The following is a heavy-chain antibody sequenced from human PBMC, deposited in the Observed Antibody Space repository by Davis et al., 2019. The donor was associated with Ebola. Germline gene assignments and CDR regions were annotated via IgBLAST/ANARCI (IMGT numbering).Heavy chain of an antibody. J-gene: IGHJ6*04. V-gene: IGHV4-34*01. CDR2: INHSGST. CDR3: ARRYSGRYSYHYGMDV. Sequence: MPSETLSLTCAGYGGSFSDYYWTWIRQPPGKGLEWIGEINHSGSTKYSPSLNRRVTISVDTSKNQFSLKLTFVTAADTAIYYCARRYSGRYSYHYGMDVWGKGTTVTVSS. CDR1: GGSFSDYY. D-gene: IGHD1-26*01.